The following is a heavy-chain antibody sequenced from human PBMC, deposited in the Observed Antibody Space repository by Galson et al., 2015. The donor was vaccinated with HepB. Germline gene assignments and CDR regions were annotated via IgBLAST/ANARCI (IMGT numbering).Heavy chain of an antibody. Sequence: SLRLSCAASGFTFSNAWMSWVRQAPGKGLEWVGRIKSKTDGGTTDYAAPVKGRFTISRDDSKNTLYLQMNSLKTEDTAVYYCTTIYGDSDRYSYYYYYYMDVWGKGTTVTVSS. D-gene: IGHD4-17*01. CDR3: TTIYGDSDRYSYYYYYYMDV. V-gene: IGHV3-15*01. CDR1: GFTFSNAW. CDR2: IKSKTDGGTT. J-gene: IGHJ6*03.